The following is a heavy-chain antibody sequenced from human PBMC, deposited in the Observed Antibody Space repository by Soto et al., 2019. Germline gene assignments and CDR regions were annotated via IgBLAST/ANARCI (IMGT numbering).Heavy chain of an antibody. Sequence: EVQLVESGGGLIQRGGSLRLSCAASGFTLSTYSLNWVRQAPRKGLEWLSYISGSSNTIYYADSVKGRSTISRDNAKNSLYLQMNSLRDEDTAVYFCARGFDLQYGMDVWGQGTTVTVSS. CDR1: GFTLSTYS. CDR3: ARGFDLQYGMDV. V-gene: IGHV3-48*02. CDR2: ISGSSNTI. J-gene: IGHJ6*02. D-gene: IGHD3-10*01.